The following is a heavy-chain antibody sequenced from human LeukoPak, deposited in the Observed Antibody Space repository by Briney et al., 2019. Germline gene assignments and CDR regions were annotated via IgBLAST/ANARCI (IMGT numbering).Heavy chain of an antibody. CDR3: ERENWYYDY. CDR1: GYSFNNYY. CDR2: MYPKNGGT. V-gene: IGHV1-2*02. J-gene: IGHJ4*02. D-gene: IGHD1-1*01. Sequence: ASVEVSCKASGYSFNNYYIHWVRQAPGQGLEWVGWMYPKNGGTNYAQNFQGRVTLTRDTSITTAYMELSSLNSDDTALYYCERENWYYDYWGQGTLVTVSS.